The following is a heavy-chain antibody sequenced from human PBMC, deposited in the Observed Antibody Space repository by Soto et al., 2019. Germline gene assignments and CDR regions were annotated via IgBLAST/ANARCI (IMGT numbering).Heavy chain of an antibody. D-gene: IGHD6-13*01. J-gene: IGHJ4*02. CDR3: ATRIAAAEDYFDY. CDR1: GGSISSYY. Sequence: PSETLSLTCTVSGGSISSYYWSWIRQPPGKGLEWIGYIYYSGSTNYNPSLKSRVTISVDTSKNQFSLKLSSVTAADTAVYYCATRIAAAEDYFDYWGQGNLVTVSS. V-gene: IGHV4-59*01. CDR2: IYYSGST.